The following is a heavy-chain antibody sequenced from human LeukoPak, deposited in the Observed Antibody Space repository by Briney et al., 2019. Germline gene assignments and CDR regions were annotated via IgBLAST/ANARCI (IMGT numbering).Heavy chain of an antibody. J-gene: IGHJ4*02. CDR1: GFTFSSFA. Sequence: GGSLRPSCAASGFTFSSFAMNWVRQVPGKGLEWVSAISGSGGSKYTADSVKGRFIIARDNSKNTLYLRMNSLRVEDTAIYYCAKVQEMDTILPPFHYWGQGTLVTVSS. V-gene: IGHV3-23*01. CDR3: AKVQEMDTILPPFHY. D-gene: IGHD5-24*01. CDR2: ISGSGGSK.